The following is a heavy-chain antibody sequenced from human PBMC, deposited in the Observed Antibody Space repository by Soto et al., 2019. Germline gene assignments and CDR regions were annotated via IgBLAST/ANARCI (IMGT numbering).Heavy chain of an antibody. CDR1: GYTFTSYD. D-gene: IGHD2-8*01. V-gene: IGHV1-8*01. CDR3: ARGGPTVYCTNGVCCIVDRGGDAYYYYGMDV. Sequence: ASVKVSCKASGYTFTSYDINWVRQATGQGLEWMGWMNPNSGNTGYAQKFQGRVTMTRDTSISTAYMGLSSLRSEDTAVYYCARGGPTVYCTNGVCCIVDRGGDAYYYYGMDVWGQGTTVTVSS. CDR2: MNPNSGNT. J-gene: IGHJ6*02.